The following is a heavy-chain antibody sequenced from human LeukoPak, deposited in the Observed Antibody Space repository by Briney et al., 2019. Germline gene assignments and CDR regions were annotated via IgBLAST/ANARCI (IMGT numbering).Heavy chain of an antibody. CDR3: ARDTAMVWGDAFDI. D-gene: IGHD5-18*01. CDR2: INSDGSST. CDR1: GFTFSSYS. V-gene: IGHV3-74*01. J-gene: IGHJ3*02. Sequence: PGGSLRLSCAASGFTFSSYSMHWVRQAPGKGLVWVSRINSDGSSTSYADSVKGRFTISRDNAKNTLYLQMNSLRAEDTAVYYCARDTAMVWGDAFDIWGQGTMVTVSS.